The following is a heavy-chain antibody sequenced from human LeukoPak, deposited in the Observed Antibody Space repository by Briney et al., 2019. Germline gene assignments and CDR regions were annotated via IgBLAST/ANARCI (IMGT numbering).Heavy chain of an antibody. CDR2: IRYDGSNK. J-gene: IGHJ5*02. CDR3: ARPFRSDYYGSGSPMDP. CDR1: GFTFSSYG. V-gene: IGHV3-30*02. Sequence: GGSLRLSCAASGFTFSSYGMHWVRQAPGKGLEWVAFIRYDGSNKYYADSVKGRFTISADKSISTAYLQWSSLKASDTAMYYCARPFRSDYYGSGSPMDPWGQGTLVTVSS. D-gene: IGHD3-10*01.